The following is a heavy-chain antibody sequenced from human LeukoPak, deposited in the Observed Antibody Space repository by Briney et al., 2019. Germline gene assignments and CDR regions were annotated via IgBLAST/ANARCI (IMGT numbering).Heavy chain of an antibody. CDR1: GFIFSSYS. Sequence: GGSLRLSCTASGFIFSSYSMNWVRQAPGEGLEWVATITGSAVVTKYADSVKGRFTISRDNSKDTLYLHMHRLRAEDTAFYYCAKSQAFYGDYEFDYWGQGTLSPSPQ. J-gene: IGHJ4*02. CDR2: ITGSAVVT. CDR3: AKSQAFYGDYEFDY. V-gene: IGHV3-23*01. D-gene: IGHD4-17*01.